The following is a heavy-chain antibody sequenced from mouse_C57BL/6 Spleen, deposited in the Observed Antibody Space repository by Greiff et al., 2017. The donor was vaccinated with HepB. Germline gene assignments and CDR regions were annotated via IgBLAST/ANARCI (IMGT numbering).Heavy chain of an antibody. CDR3: ARGGYYGTPFAY. J-gene: IGHJ3*01. V-gene: IGHV1-82*01. CDR2: IYPGDGDT. CDR1: GYAFSSSW. Sequence: QVQLKQSGPELVKPGASVKISCKASGYAFSSSWMNWVKQRPGKGLEWIGRIYPGDGDTNYNGKFKGKATLTADKSSSTAYMQLSSLTSEDAAVYCCARGGYYGTPFAYWGQGTLVTVSA. D-gene: IGHD2-1*01.